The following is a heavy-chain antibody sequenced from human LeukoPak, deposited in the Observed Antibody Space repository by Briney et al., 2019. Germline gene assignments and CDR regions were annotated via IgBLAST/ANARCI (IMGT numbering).Heavy chain of an antibody. CDR3: AKRDWPENAFDV. V-gene: IGHV3-30*18. J-gene: IGHJ3*01. CDR1: GFTFGSYG. CDR2: VSYDGSNK. Sequence: PGGSLRLYCAASGFTFGSYGMHWVRQAPGKGLEWVAVVSYDGSNKYYADSVKGRFTISRDNSKNTLSLQMNSLRTEDTAVYYCAKRDWPENAFDVWGQGTMVTVSS. D-gene: IGHD2-21*01.